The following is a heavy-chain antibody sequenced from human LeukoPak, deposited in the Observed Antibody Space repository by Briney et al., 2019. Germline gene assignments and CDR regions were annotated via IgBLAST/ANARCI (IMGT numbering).Heavy chain of an antibody. CDR3: ARDIRISIFETSSSRFDP. J-gene: IGHJ5*02. CDR2: INPNTGGI. CDR1: GYTFTDYY. V-gene: IGHV1-2*02. Sequence: ASVKVSCKASGYTFTDYYMHWVRQAPGQGLEWMGWINPNTGGINCAQKFQGSVTMTRDTSINTAYMELNMLRSDDTAIYYCARDIRISIFETSSSRFDPWGQGTLVTVSS. D-gene: IGHD3-3*01.